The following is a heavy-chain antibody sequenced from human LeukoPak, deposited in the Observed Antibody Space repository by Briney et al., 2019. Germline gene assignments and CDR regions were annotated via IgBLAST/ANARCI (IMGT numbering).Heavy chain of an antibody. D-gene: IGHD3-3*01. CDR3: AKDRSRDGFRRSYYDY. J-gene: IGHJ4*02. CDR2: IYSDGSST. V-gene: IGHV3-74*01. CDR1: GFTFSSYW. Sequence: GGSLTLSCAASGFTFSSYWMHWVPQGPGKGLVWVSRIYSDGSSTGHADPVKGRFTIYRDNSKNALYLQRNSLRTEGTRLYFCAKDRSRDGFRRSYYDYWGQGTLVTVSS.